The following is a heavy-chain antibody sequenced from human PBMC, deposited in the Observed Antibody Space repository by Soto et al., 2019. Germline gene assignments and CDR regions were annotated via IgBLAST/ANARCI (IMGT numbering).Heavy chain of an antibody. CDR3: ARNIAVAGTGMDV. CDR1: GGSISSYY. V-gene: IGHV4-59*01. D-gene: IGHD6-19*01. J-gene: IGHJ6*02. CDR2: IYYSGST. Sequence: SETLSLTCTVSGGSISSYYWSWIRQPPGKGLEWIGYIYYSGSTNYNPSLKSRVTISVDTSKNQFSLKLSSVIAADTAVYYCARNIAVAGTGMDVWGQGTTVTVSS.